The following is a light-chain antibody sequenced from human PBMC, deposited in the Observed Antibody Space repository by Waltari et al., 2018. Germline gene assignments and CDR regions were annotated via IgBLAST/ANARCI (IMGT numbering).Light chain of an antibody. CDR3: QQSYSTPLT. CDR1: QRISSY. J-gene: IGKJ4*01. CDR2: AAS. V-gene: IGKV1-39*01. Sequence: DIQMTQSPSSLSASVGDRVTITCRASQRISSYLNWYRQKPGKAPKLLIYAASSLQSGVPSRFSGSGSGTDFTLTISSLQPEDFATYYCQQSYSTPLTFGGGTKVEIK.